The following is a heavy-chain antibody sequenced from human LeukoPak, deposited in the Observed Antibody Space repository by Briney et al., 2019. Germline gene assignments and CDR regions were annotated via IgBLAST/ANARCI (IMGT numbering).Heavy chain of an antibody. V-gene: IGHV4-38-2*02. CDR1: GYSISSGYY. Sequence: KPSETLSLTCTVSGYSISSGYYWGWIRQPPGKGLEWIGSIYHSGSTYYNPSLKSRVTISVDTSKNQFSLKLSSVTAADTAVYYCARLGDKNYYDSSGQRTRNWFDPWGQGTLVTVSS. D-gene: IGHD3-22*01. CDR2: IYHSGST. CDR3: ARLGDKNYYDSSGQRTRNWFDP. J-gene: IGHJ5*02.